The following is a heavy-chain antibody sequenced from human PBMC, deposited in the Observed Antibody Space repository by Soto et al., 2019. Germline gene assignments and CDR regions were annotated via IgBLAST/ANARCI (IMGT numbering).Heavy chain of an antibody. CDR3: ARHSGN. V-gene: IGHV4-4*02. CDR2: VYSSGST. CDR1: GGSISSGNW. Sequence: QVQLQESGPGLVEPSGTLSLTCAVSGGSISSGNWWSWVRPPPGKGLEWIGEVYSSGSTNYNPSLKSRVTTSLDKSTNQFSPKLTSVTAANTAVYYCARHSGNWGQGTLVTVSS. D-gene: IGHD3-10*01. J-gene: IGHJ4*01.